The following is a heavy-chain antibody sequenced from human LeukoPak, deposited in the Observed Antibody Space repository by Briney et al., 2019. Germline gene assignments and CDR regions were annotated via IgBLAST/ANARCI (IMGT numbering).Heavy chain of an antibody. Sequence: PSETLSLTCTVSGGSISSSSYYWGWIRQPPGKGLEWIGSIYYSGSTNYNPSLKSRVTISVDTSKNQFSLKLSSVTAADTAVYYCARDRSVPRWGNPFDYWGQGTLVTVSS. J-gene: IGHJ4*02. CDR3: ARDRSVPRWGNPFDY. CDR1: GGSISSSSYY. CDR2: IYYSGST. V-gene: IGHV4-39*07. D-gene: IGHD3-16*01.